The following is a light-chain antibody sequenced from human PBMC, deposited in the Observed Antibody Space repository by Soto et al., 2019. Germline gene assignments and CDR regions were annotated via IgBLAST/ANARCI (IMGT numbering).Light chain of an antibody. V-gene: IGLV1-44*01. CDR2: RSD. CDR3: AAWDDSLSGVA. CDR1: SSNIGSNS. Sequence: QSVLTQPPSASETPGQRVTISCSGSSSNIGSNSVTWYQQLPGTAPKLLIYRSDQRPSGVPDRVSASKSGTSASLAISGLQSEDEADYYCAAWDDSLSGVAFGGGTKLTVL. J-gene: IGLJ2*01.